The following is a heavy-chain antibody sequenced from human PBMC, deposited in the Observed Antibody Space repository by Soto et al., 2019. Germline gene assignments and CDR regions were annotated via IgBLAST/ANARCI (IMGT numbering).Heavy chain of an antibody. CDR2: IGRRGDT. J-gene: IGHJ6*02. CDR1: GFTFSTYA. Sequence: EVELVESGGGIVSPGGSLRLSCAASGFTFSTYAMHWVRQTTGKGLEWVSAIGRRGDTHYPDSVKGRFTISRENAKNSLYLHMNSLRAGDTAVYYCARDNSGWGLDVWGQGTTVTVSS. V-gene: IGHV3-13*01. CDR3: ARDNSGWGLDV. D-gene: IGHD6-19*01.